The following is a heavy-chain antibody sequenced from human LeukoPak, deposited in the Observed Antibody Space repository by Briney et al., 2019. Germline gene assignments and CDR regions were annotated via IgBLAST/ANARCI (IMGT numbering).Heavy chain of an antibody. CDR2: IYPGDSDT. V-gene: IGHV5-51*01. CDR1: GYNFANYW. CDR3: ARRNYGSGSQDY. J-gene: IGHJ4*02. D-gene: IGHD3-10*01. Sequence: GESLKISCKGSGYNFANYWIGWVRQMPGKGLEWMGIIYPGDSDTRYSPSFQGQVTISADKSITTAYLQWSSLKASDTAMYYCARRNYGSGSQDYWGQGTLVTVSS.